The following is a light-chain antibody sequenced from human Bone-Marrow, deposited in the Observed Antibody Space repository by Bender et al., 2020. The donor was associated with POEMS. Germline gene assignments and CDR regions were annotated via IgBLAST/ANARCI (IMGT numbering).Light chain of an antibody. CDR1: GSDIDVYKP. Sequence: QSALTQPASVSGSPGQSITISCSTTGSDIDVYKPVSWYQQIPGKAPKLIIYEVTKRPSGVPDRFSGSKSGNMASLTVSGLQAEDEAGYYCSSYGGSGSLLFGGGTKLTVL. CDR2: EVT. V-gene: IGLV2-8*01. J-gene: IGLJ3*02. CDR3: SSYGGSGSLL.